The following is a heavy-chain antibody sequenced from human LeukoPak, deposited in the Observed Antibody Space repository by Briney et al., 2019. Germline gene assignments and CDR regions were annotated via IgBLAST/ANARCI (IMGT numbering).Heavy chain of an antibody. V-gene: IGHV3-30*18. CDR1: GFTFSSYG. CDR2: ISYDGSNK. CDR3: AKREADYGDYVYFQH. J-gene: IGHJ1*01. Sequence: PGGSLRLSCAASGFTFSSYGMHWVRQAPGKGLEWVAVISYDGSNKYYADSVKGRFTISRDNSKSTLYLQMNSLRAEDTAVYYCAKREADYGDYVYFQHWGQGTLVTVSS. D-gene: IGHD4-17*01.